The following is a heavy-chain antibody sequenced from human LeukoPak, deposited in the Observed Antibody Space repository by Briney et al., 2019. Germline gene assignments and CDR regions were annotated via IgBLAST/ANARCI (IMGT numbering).Heavy chain of an antibody. J-gene: IGHJ4*02. CDR1: GFTFSSYG. CDR3: ARDQSSGGRWLDY. CDR2: IQYDGSNK. V-gene: IGHV3-30*02. D-gene: IGHD2-15*01. Sequence: GGSLRLSCAASGFTFSSYGMHWVRQAPGKGLEWVTFIQYDGSNKYYADSVKGRFTISRDDSKNTLYLQMNSLSTEDTAMYYCARDQSSGGRWLDYWGRGTLVTVSS.